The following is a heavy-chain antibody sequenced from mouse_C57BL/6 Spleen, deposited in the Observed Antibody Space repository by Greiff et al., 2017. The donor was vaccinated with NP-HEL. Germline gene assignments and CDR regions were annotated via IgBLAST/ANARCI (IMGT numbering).Heavy chain of an antibody. CDR2: IDPANGNT. CDR1: GFNIKNTY. V-gene: IGHV14-3*01. Sequence: VQLKQSVAELVRPGASVKLSCTASGFNIKNTYMHWVKQRPEQGLEWIGRIDPANGNTKYAPKFQGKATLTADTSSNTAYLQLSSLTSEDTAIYYWASSYYYGTPYFDVWGTGTTVTVSS. J-gene: IGHJ1*03. CDR3: ASSYYYGTPYFDV. D-gene: IGHD1-1*01.